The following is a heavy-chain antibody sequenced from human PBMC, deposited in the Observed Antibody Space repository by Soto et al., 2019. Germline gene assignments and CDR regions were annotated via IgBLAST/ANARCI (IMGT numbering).Heavy chain of an antibody. J-gene: IGHJ3*02. CDR1: GFTVSSNY. CDR2: IYSGGST. V-gene: IGHV3-53*04. Sequence: GGGLVQPGGSLRLSCAASGFTVSSNYMSWVRQAPGKGLEWVSVIYSGGSTYYADSVKGLFTISRHNSKNTLYLQMNSLRAEDTAVYYCARDTYDTAMVLGAFDIWGQGTMVTVSS. CDR3: ARDTYDTAMVLGAFDI. D-gene: IGHD5-18*01.